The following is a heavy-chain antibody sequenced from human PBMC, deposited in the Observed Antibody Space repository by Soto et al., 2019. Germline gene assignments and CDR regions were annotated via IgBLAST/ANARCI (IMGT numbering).Heavy chain of an antibody. CDR2: IIPIFGTA. CDR3: ARGRRDSYCGGACYRYYYYDGMNV. Sequence: SSVKVSWKDSGDTFSNYGINWVRQAPGQGLEWMGGIIPIFGTANYARKFQGRVTMTADESTSTVYMDLSSLKSQDTAVYVCARGRRDSYCGGACYRYYYYDGMNVWGEGTTITVS. V-gene: IGHV1-69*13. CDR1: GDTFSNYG. D-gene: IGHD2-21*02. J-gene: IGHJ6*02.